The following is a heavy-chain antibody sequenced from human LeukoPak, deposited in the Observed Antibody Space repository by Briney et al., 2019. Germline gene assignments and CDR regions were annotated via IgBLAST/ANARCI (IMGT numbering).Heavy chain of an antibody. D-gene: IGHD2-21*01. CDR2: IIPIFGTT. V-gene: IGHV1-69*01. CDR1: DGTFSIYT. Sequence: SVNVSCTPSDGTFSIYTITWVRQAPGQGLEWMGGIIPIFGTTNYAQKFQGRVTITADESTSTAYMELSSLRSEDTAVYYCARGWQLGGDLGDAFDIWGQGTMVTVSS. J-gene: IGHJ3*02. CDR3: ARGWQLGGDLGDAFDI.